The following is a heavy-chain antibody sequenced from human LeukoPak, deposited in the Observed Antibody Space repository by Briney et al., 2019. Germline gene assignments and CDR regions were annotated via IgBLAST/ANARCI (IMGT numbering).Heavy chain of an antibody. CDR3: ARDLNPARAFDP. D-gene: IGHD2-2*01. CDR1: GGTFSSYA. V-gene: IGHV1-69*05. Sequence: ASVKVSCKASGGTFSSYAISWVRQAPGQGLEWMGGIIPIFGTANYAQKFQGRVTITTDESTSTAYMELSSLRSEDTAVYYCARDLNPARAFDPWGQGTLVTVSS. J-gene: IGHJ5*02. CDR2: IIPIFGTA.